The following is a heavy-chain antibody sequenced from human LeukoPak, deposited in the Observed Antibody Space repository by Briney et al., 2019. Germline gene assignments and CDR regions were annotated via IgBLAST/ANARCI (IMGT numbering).Heavy chain of an antibody. J-gene: IGHJ5*02. Sequence: GESLKISCKGSGYSFTSYWIGWVRQMPGKGLEWMGIIYPGGSDTRYSPSFQGQVTISADKSISTAYLQWSSLKASDTAMYYCARQDYYGSGSYPNWFDPWGQGTLVTVSS. CDR3: ARQDYYGSGSYPNWFDP. CDR1: GYSFTSYW. CDR2: IYPGGSDT. D-gene: IGHD3-10*01. V-gene: IGHV5-51*01.